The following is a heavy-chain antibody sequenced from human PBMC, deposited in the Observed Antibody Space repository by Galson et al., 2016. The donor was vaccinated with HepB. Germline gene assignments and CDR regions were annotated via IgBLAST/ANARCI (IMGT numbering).Heavy chain of an antibody. D-gene: IGHD6-13*01. CDR2: FDPDLGEK. V-gene: IGHV1-24*01. CDR3: TTNPGGSSLPLDY. Sequence: SVKVSCKVSGDTLSEFSIHWVRQAPGRGLEWMGGFDPDLGEKIYAQNFQGRVSVTEDIATDTAYLHLDSLRSDDTAVYYCTTNPGGSSLPLDYWGDGTLVTVSS. J-gene: IGHJ4*01. CDR1: GDTLSEFS.